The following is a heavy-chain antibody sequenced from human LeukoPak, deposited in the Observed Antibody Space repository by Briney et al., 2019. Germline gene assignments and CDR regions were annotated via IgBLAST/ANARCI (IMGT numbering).Heavy chain of an antibody. J-gene: IGHJ6*02. CDR1: GFALDDYV. CDR3: ARDFCTGCNYYFYGMDV. CDR2: ISRDSANI. V-gene: IGHV3-9*01. D-gene: IGHD2-2*01. Sequence: GGSLRLSCTASGFALDDYVMHWVRQTPGGGLEWVSGISRDSANIGYADSVKGRFTISRDNDKNSLYLQMNSLTTEDTALHYCARDFCTGCNYYFYGMDVWGRGTTVTVSS.